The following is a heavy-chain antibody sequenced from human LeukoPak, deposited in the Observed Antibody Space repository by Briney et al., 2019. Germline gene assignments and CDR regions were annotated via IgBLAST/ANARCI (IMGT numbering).Heavy chain of an antibody. D-gene: IGHD6-13*01. CDR3: ARFSVAAAGTGWFDP. CDR1: GESFSGYY. V-gene: IGHV4-34*01. Sequence: PSETLSLTCAVYGESFSGYYWSWIRQPPGKGLEWIGEINHSGSTNYNPSLKSRVTISVDTSKNQFSLKLTSVTAADTAVYYCARFSVAAAGTGWFDPWGQGTLVTVSA. J-gene: IGHJ5*02. CDR2: INHSGST.